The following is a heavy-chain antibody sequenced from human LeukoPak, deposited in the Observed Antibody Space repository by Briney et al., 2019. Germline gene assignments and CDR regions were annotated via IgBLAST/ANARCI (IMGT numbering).Heavy chain of an antibody. CDR1: GFTFSDYY. Sequence: GGSLRLSCAASGFTFSDYYMSWIRQAPGKGLEWVSYISSSGSTIYYADSVKGRFTISRDNAKNSLYQQMNSLRAEDTAVYYCARGRHYYDSSGYPLTTWYYYMDVWGKGTTVTVSS. V-gene: IGHV3-11*04. J-gene: IGHJ6*03. D-gene: IGHD3-22*01. CDR2: ISSSGSTI. CDR3: ARGRHYYDSSGYPLTTWYYYMDV.